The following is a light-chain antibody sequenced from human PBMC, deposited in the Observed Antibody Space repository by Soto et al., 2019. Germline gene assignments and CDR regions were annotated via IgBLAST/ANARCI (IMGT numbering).Light chain of an antibody. CDR3: QADNNLASLT. CDR2: GAS. Sequence: EIVMTQSPATLSVSPGERATLSCRASQSVSSNLAWYQQKPGQAPRLLIYGASTRATGIPARFSGSGSGTEFTLTIHRLESGDFAVYFCQADNNLASLTFGGGNQGGIK. J-gene: IGKJ4*01. CDR1: QSVSSN. V-gene: IGKV3-15*01.